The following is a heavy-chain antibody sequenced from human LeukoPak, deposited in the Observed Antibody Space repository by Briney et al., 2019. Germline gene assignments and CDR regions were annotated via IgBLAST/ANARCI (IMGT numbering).Heavy chain of an antibody. CDR3: ARDGDCDYVDY. D-gene: IGHD2-21*02. Sequence: GRSLRLSCAASGFTFSSYGMHWVRQAPGKGLEWVAVIWYDGSNKYYAVSVKGRFTISRDNSKNTLYLQMNRLRAEDTAVYYCARDGDCDYVDYWGQGTLVTVSS. V-gene: IGHV3-33*01. CDR2: IWYDGSNK. J-gene: IGHJ4*02. CDR1: GFTFSSYG.